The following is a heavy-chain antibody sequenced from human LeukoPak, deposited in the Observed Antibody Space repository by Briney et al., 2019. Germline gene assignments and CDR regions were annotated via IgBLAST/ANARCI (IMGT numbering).Heavy chain of an antibody. V-gene: IGHV4-59*01. CDR3: ASFFGIAVAGASFQH. D-gene: IGHD6-19*01. J-gene: IGHJ1*01. Sequence: PSETLSLTCTVSGGSISSYYWSWIRQPPGKGLEWIGYIYYSGSTNYNPSLKSRVPISVDTSKNQFSLKLSSVTAADTAVYYCASFFGIAVAGASFQHWGQGTLVTVSS. CDR1: GGSISSYY. CDR2: IYYSGST.